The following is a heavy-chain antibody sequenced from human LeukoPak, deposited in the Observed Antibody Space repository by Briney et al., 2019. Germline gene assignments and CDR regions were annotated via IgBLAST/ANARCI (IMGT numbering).Heavy chain of an antibody. J-gene: IGHJ4*02. CDR1: GGSISSSSYY. CDR3: ARGGRDDYVWGSYRYPFDY. CDR2: IYYSGST. V-gene: IGHV4-39*07. D-gene: IGHD3-16*02. Sequence: SETLSLTCTVSGGSISSSSYYWGWIRQPPGKGLEWIGSIYYSGSTYYNPSLKSRVTISVDTSKNQFSLKLSSVTAADTAVYYCARGGRDDYVWGSYRYPFDYWGQGTLVTVSS.